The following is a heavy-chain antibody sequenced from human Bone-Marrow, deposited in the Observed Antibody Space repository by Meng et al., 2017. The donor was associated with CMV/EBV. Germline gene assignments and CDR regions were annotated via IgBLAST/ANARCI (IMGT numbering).Heavy chain of an antibody. CDR3: ARGSCSSTSCFAPYYDFWSGYYFDY. V-gene: IGHV1-69*02. Sequence: SSVKVSCKASGGTFSSYTISWVRQAPGQGLEWMGRIIPILGIANYAQKFQGRVTITADKSTSTAYMELSSLRSEDTAVYYCARGSCSSTSCFAPYYDFWSGYYFDYWGQGTLVTVAS. J-gene: IGHJ4*02. CDR2: IIPILGIA. D-gene: IGHD3-3*01. CDR1: GGTFSSYT.